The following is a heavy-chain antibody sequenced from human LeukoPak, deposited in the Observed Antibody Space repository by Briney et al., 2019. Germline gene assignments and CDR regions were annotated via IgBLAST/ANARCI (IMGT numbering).Heavy chain of an antibody. CDR2: ISSSSYI. D-gene: IGHD3-3*01. J-gene: IGHJ5*02. CDR3: ARVYSTIFGVVRNWFDP. V-gene: IGHV3-21*01. CDR1: GFTFSSYS. Sequence: GGSLRLSCAASGFTFSSYSMNWVRQAPGKGLEWVSSISSSSYIYYADSVKGRFTISRDNAKNSLYLQMNSLRAEDTAVYYCARVYSTIFGVVRNWFDPWGQGTLVTVSS.